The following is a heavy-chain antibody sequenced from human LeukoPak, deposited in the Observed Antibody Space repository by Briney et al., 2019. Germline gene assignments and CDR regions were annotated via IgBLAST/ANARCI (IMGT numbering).Heavy chain of an antibody. CDR1: GGTFSGYA. D-gene: IGHD3-9*01. CDR3: ARDQRYFDWLAGPRGIFDY. Sequence: SVKVSCKASGGTFSGYAISWVRQAPGQGLEWMGGIIPIFGTANYAQKFQGRVTITADESTSTAYMELSSLRSEDTAVYYCARDQRYFDWLAGPRGIFDYWGQGTLVTVSS. CDR2: IIPIFGTA. J-gene: IGHJ4*02. V-gene: IGHV1-69*01.